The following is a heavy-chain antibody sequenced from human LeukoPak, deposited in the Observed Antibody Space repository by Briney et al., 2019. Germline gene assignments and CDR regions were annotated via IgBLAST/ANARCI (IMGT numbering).Heavy chain of an antibody. J-gene: IGHJ4*02. CDR2: IIPIFGTA. V-gene: IGHV1-69*05. CDR3: ARPDCYDSSGYFPYY. Sequence: GASVKVSCKASGGTFSSYAISWVRQAPGQGLEWMGGIIPIFGTANYAQKFQGRVTITTDESTSTAYMELSSLRSEDTAVYYCARPDCYDSSGYFPYYWGQGTLVTVSS. CDR1: GGTFSSYA. D-gene: IGHD3-22*01.